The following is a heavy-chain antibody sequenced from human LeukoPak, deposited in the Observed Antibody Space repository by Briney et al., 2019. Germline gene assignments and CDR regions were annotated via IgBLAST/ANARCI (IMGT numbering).Heavy chain of an antibody. V-gene: IGHV4-59*08. CDR1: GGSISSYY. D-gene: IGHD6-13*01. CDR3: ARLVAAGMGAPPNWFDP. J-gene: IGHJ5*02. Sequence: SETLSLTCTVSGGSISSYYWSWIRQPPGKGLEWIGYIYYSGSTNYNPSLKSRVTISVDTSKNQFSLKLSSVTAADTAVYYCARLVAAGMGAPPNWFDPWGQGTLVTVSS. CDR2: IYYSGST.